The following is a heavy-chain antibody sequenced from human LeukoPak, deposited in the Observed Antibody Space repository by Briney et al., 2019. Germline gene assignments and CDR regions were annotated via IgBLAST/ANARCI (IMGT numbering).Heavy chain of an antibody. J-gene: IGHJ4*02. Sequence: PGGSLRLPCAASGFTFSSYWMHWVRQAPGKGLVWVSRINSDGSSTSYADSVKGRFTISRDNAKNTLYLQMNSLRAEDTAVYYCARVRFGYSSIPFDYWGQGTLVTVSS. CDR3: ARVRFGYSSIPFDY. CDR2: INSDGSST. V-gene: IGHV3-74*01. CDR1: GFTFSSYW. D-gene: IGHD6-19*01.